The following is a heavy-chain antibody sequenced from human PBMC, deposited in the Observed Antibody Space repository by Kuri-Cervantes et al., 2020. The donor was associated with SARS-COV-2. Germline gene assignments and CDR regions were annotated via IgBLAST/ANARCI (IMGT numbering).Heavy chain of an antibody. V-gene: IGHV4-59*08. D-gene: IGHD3-22*01. CDR3: VGFYYYDSSGFVANYYYMDV. Sequence: GSLRLSCTVSGGSISSYYWSWIRQPPGKGLEWIGYIYYSGSTNYNPSLKSRVTISVDTSKNQFSLKLSSVTAADTAVYYCVGFYYYDSSGFVANYYYMDVGAKGTTVTVSS. CDR1: GGSISSYY. J-gene: IGHJ6*03. CDR2: IYYSGST.